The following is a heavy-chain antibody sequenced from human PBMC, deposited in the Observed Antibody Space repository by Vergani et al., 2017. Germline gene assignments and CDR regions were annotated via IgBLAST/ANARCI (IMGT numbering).Heavy chain of an antibody. CDR3: AKDFVGAARPCCXMDV. J-gene: IGHJ6*02. V-gene: IGHV3-23*01. D-gene: IGHD6-6*01. Sequence: EVQLLESGGGLVQPGGSLRLSCAASGFTFSSYAMSWVRQAPGKGLEWVSAISGSGGSTYYADSVKGRFTISRDNSKNTLYLQMNSLGAEDTAVYYCAKDFVGAARPCCXMDVWGQGTTVTVSS. CDR2: ISGSGGST. CDR1: GFTFSSYA.